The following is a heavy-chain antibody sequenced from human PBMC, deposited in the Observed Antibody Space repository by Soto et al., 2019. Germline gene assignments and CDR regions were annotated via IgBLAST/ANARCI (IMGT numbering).Heavy chain of an antibody. Sequence: QLHLVQSGAVVKKPGASVTVSCSASGYPVTAYYMHWVRQAPGRGLEWMGGINPATGAAKYTQTFQGRVTMTRDPSTSTVFMELGGLTSEDTAVFYWAGGGGVGVAGSAAFDMWGQGTWSPSLQ. CDR3: AGGGGVGVAGSAAFDM. CDR1: GYPVTAYY. CDR2: INPATGAA. V-gene: IGHV1-2*02. D-gene: IGHD3-3*01. J-gene: IGHJ3*02.